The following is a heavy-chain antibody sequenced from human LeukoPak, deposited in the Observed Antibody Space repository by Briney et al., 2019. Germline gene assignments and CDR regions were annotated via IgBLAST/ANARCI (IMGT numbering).Heavy chain of an antibody. J-gene: IGHJ6*03. Sequence: PGGSLRLSCAASGFTFSSYWMSWVRQAPGKGLEWVANIKQDGSEKYYVDSVKGRFTVSRDNAKNSLYLQMNSLRAEDTAVYYCARDLTSSGYYYVNYYYYMDVWGKGTTVTISS. V-gene: IGHV3-7*01. CDR1: GFTFSSYW. D-gene: IGHD3-22*01. CDR2: IKQDGSEK. CDR3: ARDLTSSGYYYVNYYYYMDV.